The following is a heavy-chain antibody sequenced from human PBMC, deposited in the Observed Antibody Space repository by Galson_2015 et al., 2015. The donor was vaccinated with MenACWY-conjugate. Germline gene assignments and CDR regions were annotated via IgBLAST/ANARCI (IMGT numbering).Heavy chain of an antibody. CDR1: GFTLSSSA. D-gene: IGHD3-10*01. CDR3: VKGWFAMDV. J-gene: IGHJ6*02. V-gene: IGHV3-23*01. Sequence: SLRLSCAASGFTLSSSAMNWVRQAPGKGLEWVSTIGGSDDNTYYPDSVRGRFTISRDTSKSTLDLQMNSLRAEDTAVYYYVKGWFAMDVWGQGTTVTVSS. CDR2: IGGSDDNT.